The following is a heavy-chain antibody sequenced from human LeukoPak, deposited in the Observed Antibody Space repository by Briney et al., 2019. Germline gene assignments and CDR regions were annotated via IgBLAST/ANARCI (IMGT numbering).Heavy chain of an antibody. D-gene: IGHD6-6*01. Sequence: PGGSLRLSCAASGFTFSTYWMTWVRQAPGKGLEWVAVISYDGNNKEYADSVKGRFTISRDNSKNTLYLQMNSLRAEDTAVYYCAAYSSCDYWGQGTLVTVSS. CDR3: AAYSSCDY. CDR2: ISYDGNNK. V-gene: IGHV3-30*14. J-gene: IGHJ4*02. CDR1: GFTFSTYW.